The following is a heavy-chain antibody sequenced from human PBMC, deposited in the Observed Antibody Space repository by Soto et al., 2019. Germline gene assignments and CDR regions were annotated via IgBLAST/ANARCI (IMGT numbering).Heavy chain of an antibody. Sequence: SVKVSCKASGFTFTSSAVQWVRQARGQRLEWIGWIVVGSGNTNYAQKFQERVTITRDMSTSTAYMELSSLRSEDTAVYYCAASRVVTDIVYYYYGMDVWGQGTTVTVSS. J-gene: IGHJ6*02. V-gene: IGHV1-58*01. CDR3: AASRVVTDIVYYYYGMDV. CDR1: GFTFTSSA. D-gene: IGHD3-3*01. CDR2: IVVGSGNT.